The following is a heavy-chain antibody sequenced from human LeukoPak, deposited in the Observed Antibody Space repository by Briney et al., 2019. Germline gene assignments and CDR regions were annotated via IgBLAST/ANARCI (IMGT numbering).Heavy chain of an antibody. Sequence: SETLSLTCAVYGGSFSVYYWSWIRQPPGKGLEWIGSIYHSGSTYYNPSLKSRVTISVDTSKNQFSLKLSSVTAADTAVYYCARSLVVIATNWFDPWGQGTLVTVSS. V-gene: IGHV4-34*01. J-gene: IGHJ5*02. CDR1: GGSFSVYY. CDR2: IYHSGST. CDR3: ARSLVVIATNWFDP. D-gene: IGHD2-21*01.